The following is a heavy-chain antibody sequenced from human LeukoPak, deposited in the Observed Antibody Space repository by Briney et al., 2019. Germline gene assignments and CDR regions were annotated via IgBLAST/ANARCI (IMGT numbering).Heavy chain of an antibody. V-gene: IGHV4-34*01. J-gene: IGHJ4*02. Sequence: SETLSLTCAVYGGSFSGYYWSWIRQPPGKGLEWIGSFYYTGSTYYNPSLKSRVTISVDTSKNQFSLKLNSVTAADTAVYYCARTSYYYDSSIYYYDYWGQGTLVTVSS. CDR1: GGSFSGYY. CDR2: FYYTGST. D-gene: IGHD3-22*01. CDR3: ARTSYYYDSSIYYYDY.